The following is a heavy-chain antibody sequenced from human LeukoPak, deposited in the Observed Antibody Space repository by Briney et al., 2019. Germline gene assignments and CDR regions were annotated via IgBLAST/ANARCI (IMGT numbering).Heavy chain of an antibody. CDR1: GYTFTGYY. Sequence: ASVKVSCKTSGYTFTGYYMHWVRQAPGQGLEWMGWINPNSGGTNYAQKFQGRVTMTRDTSTSTVYMELSSLRSEDTAVYYCARGEEGFDPWGQGTLVTVSS. CDR3: ARGEEGFDP. V-gene: IGHV1-2*02. CDR2: INPNSGGT. J-gene: IGHJ5*02.